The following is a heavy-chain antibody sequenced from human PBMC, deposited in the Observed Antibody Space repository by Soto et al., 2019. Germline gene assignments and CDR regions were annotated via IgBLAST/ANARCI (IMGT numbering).Heavy chain of an antibody. CDR1: GGSISSSSYY. D-gene: IGHD3-22*01. CDR2: IYYSWST. J-gene: IGHJ4*02. Sequence: SETLSLTCTVSGGSISSSSYYWDWIRQPPGKGLEWIGSIYYSWSTYYNPSLKSRVTISVDTSKNQFSLKLSSVTAADTAVYYCAGITYDYDTMGFFFDYWGQGTLVTVSS. CDR3: AGITYDYDTMGFFFDY. V-gene: IGHV4-39*01.